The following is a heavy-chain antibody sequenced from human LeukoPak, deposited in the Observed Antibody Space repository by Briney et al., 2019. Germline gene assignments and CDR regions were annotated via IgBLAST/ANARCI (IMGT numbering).Heavy chain of an antibody. CDR2: INGDGRNI. D-gene: IGHD3-9*01. J-gene: IGHJ6*02. CDR1: GFTFSSYW. V-gene: IGHV3-74*01. Sequence: GGSLRLSCVASGFTFSSYWMHWVRHDPRKGLVWVSRINGDGRNINYADSVRGRFTISRDNAKNTLYLQMNTLRVEDTAVYYCTRDPMDYDVSAGLHHYYMDVWGQGTTVTVSS. CDR3: TRDPMDYDVSAGLHHYYMDV.